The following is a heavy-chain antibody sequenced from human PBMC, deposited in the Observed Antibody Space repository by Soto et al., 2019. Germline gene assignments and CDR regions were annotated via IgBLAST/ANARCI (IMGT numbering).Heavy chain of an antibody. J-gene: IGHJ5*02. CDR2: ISSGGDST. Sequence: EIQLVESGGDLVKSGGSLRLSCAASGFAFSSYTMNWVRQAPGKGLEWISSISSGGDSTHYADSVKGRFTVPRDSAKISMFLQMHSLRVEDTAVYNCAIDVSLFLILDTWGPGIQVTVSS. CDR3: AIDVSLFLILDT. D-gene: IGHD2-15*01. CDR1: GFAFSSYT. V-gene: IGHV3-21*06.